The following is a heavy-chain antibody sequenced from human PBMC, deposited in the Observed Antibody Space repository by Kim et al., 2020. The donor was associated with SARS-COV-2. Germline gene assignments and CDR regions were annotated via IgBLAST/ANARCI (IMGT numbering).Heavy chain of an antibody. V-gene: IGHV3-23*01. J-gene: IGHJ4*02. CDR3: AKGYGDYQYYFDS. D-gene: IGHD4-17*01. Sequence: YRASGKGRFPITRDNPKNTMYLQMNSLRAEDTAVYYWAKGYGDYQYYFDSWGQGTLVTVSS.